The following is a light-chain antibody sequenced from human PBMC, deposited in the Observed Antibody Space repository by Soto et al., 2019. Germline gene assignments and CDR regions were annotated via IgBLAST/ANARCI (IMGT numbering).Light chain of an antibody. Sequence: QSALTQPASVSGPPGQSITISCAGTSSDVGGYNYVSWYQQHPGKAPKLMIYDVSNRPSGVSNRFSGSKSGNTASLTISGLQAEDEDDYYCSSYTSSSIYVFGTGTKVTVL. V-gene: IGLV2-14*01. CDR2: DVS. J-gene: IGLJ1*01. CDR1: SSDVGGYNY. CDR3: SSYTSSSIYV.